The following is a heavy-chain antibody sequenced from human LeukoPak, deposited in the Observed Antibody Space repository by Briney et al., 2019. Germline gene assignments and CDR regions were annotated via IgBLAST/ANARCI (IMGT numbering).Heavy chain of an antibody. V-gene: IGHV1-18*01. J-gene: IGHJ5*02. D-gene: IGHD2-2*01. Sequence: GASVKVSCKASGYTCTSYGISWVRQAPGQGLEWMGWISAYNGNTNYAQKLQGRVTMTTDTSTSTAYMELRSLRSDDTAVYYCAHLNGVYCSSTSCFSWGQGTLVTVSS. CDR3: AHLNGVYCSSTSCFS. CDR1: GYTCTSYG. CDR2: ISAYNGNT.